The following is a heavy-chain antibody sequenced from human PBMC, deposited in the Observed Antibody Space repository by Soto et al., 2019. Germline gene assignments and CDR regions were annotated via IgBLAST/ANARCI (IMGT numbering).Heavy chain of an antibody. Sequence: WGSLRLSCAASGFTFSSYGMHWVRQAPGKGLEWVAVIWYDGSNKYYADSVKGRFTISRDNSKNTLYLQMNSLRAEDTAVYYCARDYYDSSGYRGYAFDIWGQGTMVTVSS. CDR3: ARDYYDSSGYRGYAFDI. CDR1: GFTFSSYG. J-gene: IGHJ3*02. D-gene: IGHD3-22*01. CDR2: IWYDGSNK. V-gene: IGHV3-33*01.